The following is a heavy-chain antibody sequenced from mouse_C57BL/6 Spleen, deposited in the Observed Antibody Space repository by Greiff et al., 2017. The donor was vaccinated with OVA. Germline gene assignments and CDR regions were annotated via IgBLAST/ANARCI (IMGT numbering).Heavy chain of an antibody. J-gene: IGHJ2*01. CDR1: GYTFTSYW. V-gene: IGHV1-64*01. D-gene: IGHD1-1*01. CDR2: IHPNSGST. CDR3: ARAPYYDGSDDYFDY. Sequence: VQLQQPGAELVKPGASVKLSCKASGYTFTSYWMHWVKQRPGQGLEWIGMIHPNSGSTNYNEKFKSKATLTADKSSSTAYMQLSSLTSEDSAVYDCARAPYYDGSDDYFDYWGQGTTLTVSS.